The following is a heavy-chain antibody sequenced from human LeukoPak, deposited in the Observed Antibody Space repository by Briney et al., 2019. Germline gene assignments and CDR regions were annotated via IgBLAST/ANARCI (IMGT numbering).Heavy chain of an antibody. CDR3: ARDESSSFYYYMDV. D-gene: IGHD6-6*01. V-gene: IGHV3-9*01. CDR2: ISWNSGSI. Sequence: SLRLSCAASGFTFDDYAMHWVRQAPGKGLEWVSGISWNSGSIGYADSVKGRFTISRDNAKNSLYLQMNSLRAEDTAVYYCARDESSSFYYYMDVWGKGTTVTVSS. J-gene: IGHJ6*03. CDR1: GFTFDDYA.